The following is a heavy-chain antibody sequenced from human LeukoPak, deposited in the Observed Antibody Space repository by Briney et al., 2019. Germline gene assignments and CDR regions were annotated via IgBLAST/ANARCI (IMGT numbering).Heavy chain of an antibody. J-gene: IGHJ3*02. CDR3: ATFRPGPGAFDI. Sequence: ASVKVSCTVSGYTLTELSMHWVRQAPGKGLEWMGGFDPEDGETIYAQKFQGRVTMTEDTSTDTAYMELSSLRSEDTAVYYCATFRPGPGAFDIWGQGTMVTVSS. CDR1: GYTLTELS. CDR2: FDPEDGET. D-gene: IGHD2-2*01. V-gene: IGHV1-24*01.